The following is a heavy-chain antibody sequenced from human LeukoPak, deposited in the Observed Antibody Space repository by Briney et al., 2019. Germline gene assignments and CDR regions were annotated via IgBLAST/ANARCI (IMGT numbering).Heavy chain of an antibody. CDR1: GFTFSSYS. J-gene: IGHJ6*03. V-gene: IGHV3-21*01. CDR2: ISSSSSYI. CDR3: ARLTLYYYYMDV. Sequence: GGSLRLSCAASGFTFSSYSMNWVRQAPGKGLEWVSSISSSSSYIYYADSVKGRFTISRDNAKNSLYLQMNSLRAEDTAVYYCARLTLYYYYMDVWGKGTTVTVSS.